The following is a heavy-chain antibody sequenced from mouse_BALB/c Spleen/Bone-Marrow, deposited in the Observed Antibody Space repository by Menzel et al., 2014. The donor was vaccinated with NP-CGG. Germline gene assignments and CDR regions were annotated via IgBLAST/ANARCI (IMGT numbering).Heavy chain of an antibody. CDR1: GLTFSNYA. V-gene: IGHV5-9-4*01. J-gene: IGHJ3*01. CDR2: ISSGGSYI. D-gene: IGHD2-12*01. Sequence: EVKLVESGGGLVKSGGSLKLSCAASGLTFSNYAMSWVRQSPEKRLEWVAEISSGGSYIYYPDTLTSRFTISRDNAKNTLYLEMSSLRSEDTAMYYCSSYAYWGQGTLVTVSA. CDR3: SSYAY.